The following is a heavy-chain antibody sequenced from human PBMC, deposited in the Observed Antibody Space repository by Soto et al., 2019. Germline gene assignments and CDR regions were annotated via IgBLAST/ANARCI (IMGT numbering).Heavy chain of an antibody. Sequence: ASVKVSCKASGYTFTSYAMHWVRQAPGQRLEWMGWINTGNGNTKYSQKFQGRVTITRDTSASTAYMELSSLRSEDTAVYYCARAWAAAGIGFDYWGQGTLVTVSS. V-gene: IGHV1-3*04. CDR3: ARAWAAAGIGFDY. D-gene: IGHD6-13*01. CDR2: INTGNGNT. J-gene: IGHJ4*02. CDR1: GYTFTSYA.